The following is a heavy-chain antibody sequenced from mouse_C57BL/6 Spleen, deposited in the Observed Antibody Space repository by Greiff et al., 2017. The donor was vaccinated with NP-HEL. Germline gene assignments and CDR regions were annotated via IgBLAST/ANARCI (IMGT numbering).Heavy chain of an antibody. J-gene: IGHJ1*03. Sequence: VQLQQSGPELVKPGASVKISCKASGYSFTGYYMNWVKQSPEKSLEWIGEINPSTGGTTYNQKFKAKATLTVDKSSSTAYMQLKSLTSEDSAVYYCARSREGTAQAHGYFDVWGTGTTVTVSS. D-gene: IGHD3-2*02. V-gene: IGHV1-42*01. CDR2: INPSTGGT. CDR1: GYSFTGYY. CDR3: ARSREGTAQAHGYFDV.